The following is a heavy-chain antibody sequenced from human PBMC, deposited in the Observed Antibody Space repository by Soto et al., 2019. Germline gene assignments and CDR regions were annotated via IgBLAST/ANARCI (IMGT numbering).Heavy chain of an antibody. J-gene: IGHJ4*01. CDR3: ARARSQFDF. CDR2: ISSTGGSM. V-gene: IGHV3-21*01. CDR1: GFTSSNYA. Sequence: GGSLRLSCAASGFTSSNYAMNWVRQAPGKGLEWVSSISSTGGSMYYSDSVKGRFTISRDNAKNSLYLQMNSLRAEDTAVYYCARARSQFDFWGQGTLVTVSS.